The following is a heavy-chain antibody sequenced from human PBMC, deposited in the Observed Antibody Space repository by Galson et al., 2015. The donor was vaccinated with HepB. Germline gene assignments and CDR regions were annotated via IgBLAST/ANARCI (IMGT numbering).Heavy chain of an antibody. V-gene: IGHV3-30*04. J-gene: IGHJ4*02. CDR2: TSYDETYR. CDR1: GFNFNTYS. Sequence: SLRLSCAASGFNFNTYSMHWVRLTPGKGLEWVAVTSYDETYRYYAESVKGRITISRDNSQTTLYLQMNSLRPEDTAVYFCAKDFSGWSGFDYWGLGTLVTVSS. D-gene: IGHD6-19*01. CDR3: AKDFSGWSGFDY.